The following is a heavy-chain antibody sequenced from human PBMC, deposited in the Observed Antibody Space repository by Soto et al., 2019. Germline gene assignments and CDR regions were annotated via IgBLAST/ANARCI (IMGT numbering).Heavy chain of an antibody. CDR1: GFTFSTYS. CDR3: TRDHGYGYGLDV. Sequence: EVQLVESGGGLVQPGVSLRLSCAASGFTFSTYSMNWVRQAPGKGLEWISYITKSSKTIYYADSVKGRFTISRDNAKNSLYLQMNSMRAEDTAVYYCTRDHGYGYGLDVSGQGTTVTVSS. D-gene: IGHD5-12*01. V-gene: IGHV3-48*01. CDR2: ITKSSKTI. J-gene: IGHJ6*02.